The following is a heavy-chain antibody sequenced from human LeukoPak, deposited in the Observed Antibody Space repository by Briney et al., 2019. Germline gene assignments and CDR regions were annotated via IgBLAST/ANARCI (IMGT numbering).Heavy chain of an antibody. CDR3: ARDFLYYDILTGYKVVRAFDI. D-gene: IGHD3-9*01. CDR2: IYYSGST. J-gene: IGHJ3*02. Sequence: SQTLSLTCTGSGGSINSGSYYWGWIRQPPGKGLEWIGNIYYSGSTYYNPSLRSRVSISIDTSKNQFSLKLSSVTAADTAVYYCARDFLYYDILTGYKVVRAFDIWGQGTMVTVSS. CDR1: GGSINSGSYY. V-gene: IGHV4-39*07.